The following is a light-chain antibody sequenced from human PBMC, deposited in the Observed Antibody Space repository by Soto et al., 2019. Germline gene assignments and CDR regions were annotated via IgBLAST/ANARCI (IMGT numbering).Light chain of an antibody. CDR3: QQYNTYVT. J-gene: IGKJ4*01. CDR2: DAS. V-gene: IGKV1-5*01. Sequence: DVQMTQSPSTLSASVGDRVTITCRASQSISGSLAWYQQKPGKAPKALIYDASSLESGVPSRFRGSGSGTEFTLTISSLQSDDFATYYCQQYNTYVTFGGGTKVDIK. CDR1: QSISGS.